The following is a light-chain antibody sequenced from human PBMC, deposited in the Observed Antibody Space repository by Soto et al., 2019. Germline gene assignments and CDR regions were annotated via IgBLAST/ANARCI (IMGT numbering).Light chain of an antibody. Sequence: DIQMTQSPSTLSASIGDRVTITCRASQSIDAWLAWYQHKPGRAPELLIYDATRLQSGVPSRFSGSASGTELTLTISSLQPDDFATYYCQQYSSYPFTFGPGTKVDV. J-gene: IGKJ3*01. CDR3: QQYSSYPFT. V-gene: IGKV1-5*01. CDR2: DAT. CDR1: QSIDAW.